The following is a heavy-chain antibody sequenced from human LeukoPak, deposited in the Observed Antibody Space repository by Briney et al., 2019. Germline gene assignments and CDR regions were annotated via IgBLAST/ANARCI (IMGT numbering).Heavy chain of an antibody. D-gene: IGHD4-17*01. CDR3: ARGPYGDYAPYYYYYYMDV. CDR2: INPSGGST. CDR1: GYTFTSYY. V-gene: IGHV1-46*01. J-gene: IGHJ6*03. Sequence: ASVKVSCKASGYTFTSYYMHWVRQAPGQGLEWMGIINPSGGSTSYAQKFQGRVTMTRDTSTSTVYMELSSLRSEDTAVYFCARGPYGDYAPYYYYYYMDVWGKGTTVTISS.